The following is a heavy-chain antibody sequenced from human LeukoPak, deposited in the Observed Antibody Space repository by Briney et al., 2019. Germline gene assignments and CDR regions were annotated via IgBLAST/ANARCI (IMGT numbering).Heavy chain of an antibody. D-gene: IGHD6-19*01. J-gene: IGHJ4*02. CDR2: ISGSGGSA. CDR1: GFTFSSYA. Sequence: GGSLRLSCAASGFTFSSYAMTWVRQAPGKGLEWVSGISGSGGSAFYADSVKGRFTISRNNSKTTLYLQMNSLRAEDTAVYYCAKVTTGWYGSSFDYWGQGTLVTVSS. CDR3: AKVTTGWYGSSFDY. V-gene: IGHV3-23*01.